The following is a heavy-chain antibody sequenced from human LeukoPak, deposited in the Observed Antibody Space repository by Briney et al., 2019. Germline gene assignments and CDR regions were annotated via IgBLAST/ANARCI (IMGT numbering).Heavy chain of an antibody. V-gene: IGHV3-48*04. Sequence: GGSLRLSCAASGFTFGRHSMNWVRQAPGKRPEWISYIRDSGTTTYYADSVKGRFSVSRDNAKNSLYLKMNSLRVEDTVVYFCARGFWSGASGWGVCFDRWGQGTMVTVSS. CDR1: GFTFGRHS. CDR2: IRDSGTTT. D-gene: IGHD3-3*01. J-gene: IGHJ3*01. CDR3: ARGFWSGASGWGVCFDR.